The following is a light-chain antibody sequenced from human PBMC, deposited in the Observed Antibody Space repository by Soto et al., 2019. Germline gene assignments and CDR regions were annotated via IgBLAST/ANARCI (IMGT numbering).Light chain of an antibody. CDR2: EAS. Sequence: EIVMTQSPATLSVSPWERATLSCRASQSVNNFLAWYQQRPGQAPRLLMYEASNRATGVPARFSGSGSGTDFTLTISSLEPEDFAIYYCQQRRNWPPTFGQGTKVDIK. CDR3: QQRRNWPPT. V-gene: IGKV3-11*01. CDR1: QSVNNF. J-gene: IGKJ1*01.